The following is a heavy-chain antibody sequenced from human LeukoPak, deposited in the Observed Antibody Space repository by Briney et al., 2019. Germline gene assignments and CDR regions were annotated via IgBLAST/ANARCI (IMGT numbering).Heavy chain of an antibody. V-gene: IGHV3-30*04. D-gene: IGHD3-22*01. CDR3: VRRAAYYDSSGYLAPDYYFDL. CDR2: ISYDGSNT. Sequence: GGSLRLPCAASGFTFNGHSMHWVRQAPGKGLEWVAHISYDGSNTFFADSVKGRFTISRDNSRYTVYLQMNSLRREDTAFYYCVRRAAYYDSSGYLAPDYYFDLWGQGTLVTVSS. CDR1: GFTFNGHS. J-gene: IGHJ4*02.